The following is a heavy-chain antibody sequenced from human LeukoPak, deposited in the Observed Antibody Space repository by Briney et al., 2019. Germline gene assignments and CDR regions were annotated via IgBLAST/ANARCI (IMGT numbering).Heavy chain of an antibody. CDR2: ISYDGSNK. CDR3: ARDLGDAFDI. Sequence: GGSLRLSCAASGFTFSSYAMHWVRQAPGKGLEWVAVISYDGSNKYYADSVKGRFTISRDNSKNTLYLQMNSLRAEDTAVYYCARDLGDAFDIWGQGTMVTVSS. J-gene: IGHJ3*02. CDR1: GFTFSSYA. V-gene: IGHV3-30-3*01.